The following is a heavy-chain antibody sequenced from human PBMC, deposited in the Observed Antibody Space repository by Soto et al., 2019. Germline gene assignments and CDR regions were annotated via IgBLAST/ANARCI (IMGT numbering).Heavy chain of an antibody. J-gene: IGHJ6*02. D-gene: IGHD2-8*01. CDR3: MILPNGHIHSHNLGGMDV. V-gene: IGHV5-51*01. CDR2: VYPGDSDT. Sequence: GESLKISCQGSGYSFSNYWIGWVRQMPGKGLEWMGIVYPGDSDTRYSPSLQGQITISADRSTSTAYLQWSSLKASDTAMYYCMILPNGHIHSHNLGGMDVWGQGTTVTASS. CDR1: GYSFSNYW.